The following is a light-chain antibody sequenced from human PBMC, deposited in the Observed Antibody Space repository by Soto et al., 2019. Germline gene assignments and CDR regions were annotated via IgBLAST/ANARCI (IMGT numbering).Light chain of an antibody. Sequence: QSALTQPAPVSGSPGQSITISCTGTSRDVGGYNYVSWYQQHPGKAPKLMIYEVSNRPSGVSNRFSGSKSGNTASLTISGLQAEDEADYYCSSYTSSSTPWVFGGGTKLTVL. CDR3: SSYTSSSTPWV. CDR1: SRDVGGYNY. CDR2: EVS. J-gene: IGLJ3*02. V-gene: IGLV2-14*01.